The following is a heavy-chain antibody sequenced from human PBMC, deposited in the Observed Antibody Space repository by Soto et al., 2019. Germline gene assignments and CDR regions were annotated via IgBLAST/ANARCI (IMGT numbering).Heavy chain of an antibody. Sequence: SETLSLTCTVSGASISTYYWTWIRQPPGKGLEWIGYMYYSGSTNYNPSLKSRVTISVDTSKNQFSLKLSSVPAADTAVYYCARARLSRSWWFDPWGQGTLVTVS. CDR2: MYYSGST. CDR1: GASISTYY. J-gene: IGHJ5*02. V-gene: IGHV4-59*01. CDR3: ARARLSRSWWFDP. D-gene: IGHD3-10*01.